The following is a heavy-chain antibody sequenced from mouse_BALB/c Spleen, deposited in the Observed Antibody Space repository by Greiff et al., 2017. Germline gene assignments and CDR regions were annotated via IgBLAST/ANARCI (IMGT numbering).Heavy chain of an antibody. CDR2: ISTYYGNT. J-gene: IGHJ4*01. V-gene: IGHV1-67*01. CDR1: GYTFTDYA. CDR3: ARKNDYVAMDY. Sequence: VKLQESGPELVRPGVSVKISCKGSGYTFTDYAMHWVKQSHAKSLEWIGVISTYYGNTNYNQKFKGKATMTVDKSSSTAYMELARLTSEDSAIYYCARKNDYVAMDYWGQGTSVTVSS.